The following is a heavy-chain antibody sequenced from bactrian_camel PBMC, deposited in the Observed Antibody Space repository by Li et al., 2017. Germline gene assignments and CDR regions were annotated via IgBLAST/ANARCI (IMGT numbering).Heavy chain of an antibody. J-gene: IGHJ4*01. CDR2: LSREGST. CDR1: GLAIRDSD. D-gene: IGHD4*01. V-gene: IGHV3S55*01. Sequence: VQLVESGGGSVQAGGSLRLSCTATGLAIRDSDMGWYRQAPGNECELITTLSREGSTWYSNSVKGRFTISRDSAKSTLYLLMNSLKPEDTAVYYCVAVWGSLARSLRPPVCESGRHRGGPFDDYEPADMEYTYWGQGTQVTVS. CDR3: VAVWGSLARSLRPPVCESGRHRGGPFDDYEPADMEYTY.